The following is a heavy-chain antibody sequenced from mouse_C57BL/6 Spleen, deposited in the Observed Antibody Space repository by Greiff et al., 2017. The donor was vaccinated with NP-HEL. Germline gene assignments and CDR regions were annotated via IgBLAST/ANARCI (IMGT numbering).Heavy chain of an antibody. Sequence: QVQLQQSGPELVKPGASVKISCKASGYAFSSSWMNWVKQRPGKGLEWIGRIYPGDGDTNYNGKFKGKATLTADKSSSTAYMQLSSLTSEDSAVYFCARRGPRDAMDYWGQGTSVTVSS. CDR2: IYPGDGDT. CDR3: ARRGPRDAMDY. V-gene: IGHV1-82*01. CDR1: GYAFSSSW. D-gene: IGHD3-3*01. J-gene: IGHJ4*01.